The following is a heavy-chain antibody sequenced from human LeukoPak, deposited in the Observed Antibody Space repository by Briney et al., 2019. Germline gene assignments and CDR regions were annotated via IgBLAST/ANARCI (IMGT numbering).Heavy chain of an antibody. CDR2: IYYSGST. D-gene: IGHD1-26*01. CDR3: ARGQVGATQLFDY. Sequence: SETLSLTCTVSGGSVSSATDYWNWIRPPPGKGLEWIGYIYYSGSTNYNPSLKSRVTISVDTSKNQFSLKVSSVTAADTAVYYCARGQVGATQLFDYWGQGTLVTVSS. V-gene: IGHV4-61*01. CDR1: GGSVSSATDY. J-gene: IGHJ4*02.